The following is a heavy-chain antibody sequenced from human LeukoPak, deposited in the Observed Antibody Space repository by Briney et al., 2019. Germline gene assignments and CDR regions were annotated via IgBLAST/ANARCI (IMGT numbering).Heavy chain of an antibody. CDR3: AKERWLQYLGWYFEL. CDR1: GFTFDDYA. V-gene: IGHV3-9*01. CDR2: ISWNSGSI. D-gene: IGHD5-24*01. J-gene: IGHJ2*01. Sequence: PGGSLRLSCAASGFTFDDYAMHWVRQAPGKGLEWVSGISWNSGSIGYADSVKGRFTISRDNAKNSLYLQMNSLRAEDTALYYCAKERWLQYLGWYFELWGRGTLVTVSS.